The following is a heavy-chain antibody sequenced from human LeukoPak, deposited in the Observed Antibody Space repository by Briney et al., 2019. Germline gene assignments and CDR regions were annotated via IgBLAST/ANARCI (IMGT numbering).Heavy chain of an antibody. V-gene: IGHV3-23*01. Sequence: GGSLPLSCAASGFTLRRYAMDWVGQAPGKGLAWVSAISGSGGSTYYPDSLQGRFNLFRDHSKNTVFLQIDSLKAKKTAVYYCAKDLHDYGNYVEWFDSWGQGTLVTVSS. CDR1: GFTLRRYA. J-gene: IGHJ5*01. CDR2: ISGSGGST. CDR3: AKDLHDYGNYVEWFDS. D-gene: IGHD4-11*01.